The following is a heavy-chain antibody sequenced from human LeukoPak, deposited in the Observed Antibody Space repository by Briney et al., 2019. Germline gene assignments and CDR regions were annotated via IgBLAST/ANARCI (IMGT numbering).Heavy chain of an antibody. J-gene: IGHJ4*02. D-gene: IGHD3-10*01. CDR1: GFPLSGYW. CDR2: IHKDGSAK. Sequence: GGSLRLSCGASGFPLSGYWMSWVRQAPGKGLEWVANIHKDGSAKRYVDSVKGRFTISRDNAKSSLYLQMNSLRDEDTAVYYCTRDRGFGADDYWGQGSLVSVSS. V-gene: IGHV3-7*01. CDR3: TRDRGFGADDY.